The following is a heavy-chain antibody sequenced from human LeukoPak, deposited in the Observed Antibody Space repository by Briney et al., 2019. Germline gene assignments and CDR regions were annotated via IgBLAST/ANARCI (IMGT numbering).Heavy chain of an antibody. CDR1: GGSISSGGYY. V-gene: IGHV4-31*03. D-gene: IGHD5-12*01. CDR3: ARRRHGVATGEFDY. J-gene: IGHJ4*02. Sequence: PSQTLSLTCTVSGGSISSGGYYWSWIRQHPGKGLEWIGYIYYSGSTYYNPSLKSRVTISVDTSKSQFSLKLSSVTAADTAVYYCARRRHGVATGEFDYWGQGTLVTVSS. CDR2: IYYSGST.